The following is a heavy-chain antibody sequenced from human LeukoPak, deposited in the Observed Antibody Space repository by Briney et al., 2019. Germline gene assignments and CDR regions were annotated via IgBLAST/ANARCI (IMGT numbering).Heavy chain of an antibody. CDR1: GGSLTSTSSF. CDR2: ISYPART. J-gene: IGHJ4*02. Sequence: PSDTLSLTCTVSGGSLTSTSSFWGWIRQSPGKGLEWIGSISYPARTYYNPSLKTRITMSLDASKNQFSLRLDSVTAAHTALYFCASPGSGYYYAADWGQGTLVTVSS. D-gene: IGHD3-22*01. V-gene: IGHV4-39*01. CDR3: ASPGSGYYYAAD.